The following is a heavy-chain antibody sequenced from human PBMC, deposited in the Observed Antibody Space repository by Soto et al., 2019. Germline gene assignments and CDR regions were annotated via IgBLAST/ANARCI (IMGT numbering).Heavy chain of an antibody. CDR3: ARFHDYGDLFAFDI. CDR2: IYYRVST. CDR1: GGSINSDSYY. V-gene: IGHV4-31*03. J-gene: IGHJ3*02. Sequence: QVHLQESCPGLVKPSQTLSLTCNVSGGSINSDSYYWTWIRQHPGKGLEWIGYIYYRVSTYYNPCRKSRVTMSADTYKNQFSLKLYSVTAADTAIYYWARFHDYGDLFAFDIWGQGTMVTVSS. D-gene: IGHD4-17*01.